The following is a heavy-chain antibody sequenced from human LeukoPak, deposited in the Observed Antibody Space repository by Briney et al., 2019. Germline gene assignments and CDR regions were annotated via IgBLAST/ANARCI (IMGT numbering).Heavy chain of an antibody. CDR2: IYYSGST. Sequence: PSETLSLTCTVSGGSISSYYWSWIRQPPGKGLEWIGYIYYSGSTNYNPSPKSRVTISVDTSKNQFSLKLSSVTAADTAVYYCARGVVVVDYYYYYGMDVWGQGTTVTVSS. J-gene: IGHJ6*02. D-gene: IGHD2-2*01. CDR1: GGSISSYY. CDR3: ARGVVVVDYYYYYGMDV. V-gene: IGHV4-59*01.